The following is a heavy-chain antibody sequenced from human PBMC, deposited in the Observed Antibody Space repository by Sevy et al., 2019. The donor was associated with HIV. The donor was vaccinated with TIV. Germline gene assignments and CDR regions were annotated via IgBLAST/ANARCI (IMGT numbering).Heavy chain of an antibody. V-gene: IGHV3-11*01. CDR3: AGGAASYSGSHRNAFDI. J-gene: IGHJ3*02. CDR1: GFTFSDYY. CDR2: ISSSGRTI. D-gene: IGHD1-26*01. Sequence: GGSLRLSCAASGFTFSDYYMSWIRQAPGKGLEWVSYISSSGRTIYYADSVKGRFTISRANAKNSLYLQMNSLRAEDTAVYYCAGGAASYSGSHRNAFDIWGQGTMVTVSS.